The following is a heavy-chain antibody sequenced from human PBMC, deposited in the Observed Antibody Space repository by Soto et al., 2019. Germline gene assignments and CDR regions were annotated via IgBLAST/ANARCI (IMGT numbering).Heavy chain of an antibody. D-gene: IGHD3-3*01. CDR2: ISGSGGST. J-gene: IGHJ6*03. CDR1: GFTFSSYA. CDR3: ARDTPDYDFWSGYYNYYYMDV. Sequence: PGGSLRLSCAASGFTFSSYAMSWVRQAPGKGLEWVSAISGSGGSTYYADSVKGRFTISRDNSKNTLYLQMNSLRAEDTAVYYCARDTPDYDFWSGYYNYYYMDVWGKGTTVTVSS. V-gene: IGHV3-23*01.